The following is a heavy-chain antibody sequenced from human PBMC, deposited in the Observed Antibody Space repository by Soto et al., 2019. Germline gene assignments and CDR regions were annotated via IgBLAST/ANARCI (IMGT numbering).Heavy chain of an antibody. J-gene: IGHJ5*02. CDR2: TYFRGNT. Sequence: PSETLSLTCTVPGGSISSGGFYWSWIRQHPGQGLEWIGYTYFRGNTYYNPSLKSRLTISVDTSKNQFSLKLSSVTAADSAVYYCARVTDNWYRQVDPWGQGTLVTVSS. CDR3: ARVTDNWYRQVDP. V-gene: IGHV4-31*03. D-gene: IGHD1-20*01. CDR1: GGSISSGGFY.